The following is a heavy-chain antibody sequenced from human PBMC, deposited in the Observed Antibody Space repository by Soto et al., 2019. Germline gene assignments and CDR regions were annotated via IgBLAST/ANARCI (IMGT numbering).Heavy chain of an antibody. CDR2: ISGSGTST. V-gene: IGHV3-23*01. Sequence: PGGSLTLSCAASGFTFSNFAMSWVRQAPGKGLEWVSAISGSGTSTYDADSVKGRFSISRDNSKNTLYLQMNSLRAEDTAVYYCAKDRKSGSGWYWDYWGQGTLVNVSS. D-gene: IGHD6-19*01. CDR3: AKDRKSGSGWYWDY. CDR1: GFTFSNFA. J-gene: IGHJ4*02.